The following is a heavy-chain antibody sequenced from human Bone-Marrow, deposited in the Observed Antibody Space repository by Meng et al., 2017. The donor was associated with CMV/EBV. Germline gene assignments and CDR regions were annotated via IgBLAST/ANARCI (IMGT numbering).Heavy chain of an antibody. V-gene: IGHV3-30-3*01. Sequence: GGSLRLSCAASGSTFSSYAMHWVRQAPGKGLEWVAVISYDGSNKYYADSVKGRFTISRDNSKNTLYLQMNSLRAEDTAVYYCAREGYYDSSGYPRDAFDIWGQGTMVTVSS. CDR2: ISYDGSNK. CDR1: GSTFSSYA. CDR3: AREGYYDSSGYPRDAFDI. D-gene: IGHD3-22*01. J-gene: IGHJ3*02.